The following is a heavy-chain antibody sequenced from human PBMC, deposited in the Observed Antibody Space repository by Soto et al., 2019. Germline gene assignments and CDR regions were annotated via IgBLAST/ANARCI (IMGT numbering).Heavy chain of an antibody. D-gene: IGHD4-17*01. V-gene: IGHV1-3*05. CDR3: AREPPVTSSPVAGGGDLDY. CDR1: GYTFISYA. CDR2: INAGNGNT. J-gene: IGHJ4*02. Sequence: QVQLVQSGAEEKKPGASVKVSCKASGYTFISYAMHWVRQAPGQRLEWMGWINAGNGNTKYSQKFQGRVTITRDTSASTAYLELSSLRSEDTAVYYCAREPPVTSSPVAGGGDLDYWGQGTLVTVSS.